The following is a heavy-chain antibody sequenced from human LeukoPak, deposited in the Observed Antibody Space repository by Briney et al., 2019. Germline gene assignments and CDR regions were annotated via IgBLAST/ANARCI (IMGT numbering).Heavy chain of an antibody. Sequence: SETLSLTCTVSGGSINNYYWSWIRQPPGKGLEWIGYIYYSGSTNYNPSLKSRVTISVDTSKNQFSLNLSSLTAADTAVYYCARHPLYCSGGSCYEMDVWGQGTTVTVSS. J-gene: IGHJ6*02. CDR3: ARHPLYCSGGSCYEMDV. CDR2: IYYSGST. CDR1: GGSINNYY. V-gene: IGHV4-59*01. D-gene: IGHD2-15*01.